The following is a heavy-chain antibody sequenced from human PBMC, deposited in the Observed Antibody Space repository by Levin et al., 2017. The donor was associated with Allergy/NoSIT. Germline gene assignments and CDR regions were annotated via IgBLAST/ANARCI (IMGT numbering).Heavy chain of an antibody. V-gene: IGHV4-59*01. CDR3: ARGGSRVVTAVVFDF. Sequence: SSETLSLTCTVSGFSFSSYYWSWIRQPPGKGLEWIGYVYHTGNTNYNPSLKSRVTISVDTSNSQFSLKLTSVTAADTAVYYCARGGSRVVTAVVFDFWGQGALVTVSP. D-gene: IGHD2-21*02. J-gene: IGHJ4*02. CDR2: VYHTGNT. CDR1: GFSFSSYY.